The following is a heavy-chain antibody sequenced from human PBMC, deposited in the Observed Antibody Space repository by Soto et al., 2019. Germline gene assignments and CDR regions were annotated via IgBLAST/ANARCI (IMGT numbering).Heavy chain of an antibody. CDR1: GGSISSYY. J-gene: IGHJ4*02. D-gene: IGHD6-6*01. V-gene: IGHV4-59*08. CDR3: ARHERYSSSHLDY. Sequence: SETLSLTCTVSGGSISSYYWSWIRQPPGKGLEWIGYIYYSGSTNYNPSLKSRVTITVDKSKNQFSLKLSSVTAADTAVYYCARHERYSSSHLDYWGQGTLVTVSS. CDR2: IYYSGST.